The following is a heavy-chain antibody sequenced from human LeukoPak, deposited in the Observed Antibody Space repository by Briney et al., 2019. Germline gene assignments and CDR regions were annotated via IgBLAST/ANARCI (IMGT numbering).Heavy chain of an antibody. Sequence: PSETLSLTCAVYGGSFSGYYWSWIRQPPGKGLEWIGEINHSGSTNYNPSLKSRVTMSVDTSKNQFSLKLSSVTAADTAVYYCAKGWFSYSPWGQGTLVTVSS. V-gene: IGHV4-34*01. CDR1: GGSFSGYY. D-gene: IGHD3-3*01. CDR3: AKGWFSYSP. J-gene: IGHJ5*02. CDR2: INHSGST.